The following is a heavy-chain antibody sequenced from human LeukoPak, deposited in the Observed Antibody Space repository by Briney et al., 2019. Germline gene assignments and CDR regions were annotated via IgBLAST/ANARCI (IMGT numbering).Heavy chain of an antibody. J-gene: IGHJ4*02. CDR3: VTNQPGTARGSFDC. CDR1: GFTFSNYV. D-gene: IGHD1-1*01. Sequence: VGSLRLSCAASGFTFSNYVMSWVRQVPGKGLEWVSSINDGDLGTYYADSVKGRFTISRDDSQNTLYLQMNSLRGEDAAIYYCVTNQPGTARGSFDCWGQGTLVTVSS. CDR2: INDGDLGT. V-gene: IGHV3-23*01.